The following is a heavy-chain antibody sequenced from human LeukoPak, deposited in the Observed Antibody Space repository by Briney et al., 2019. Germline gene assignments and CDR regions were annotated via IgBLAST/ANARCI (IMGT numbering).Heavy chain of an antibody. CDR2: IYTSGST. Sequence: SGPGLVKPSETLSLTCTVSGGSISSYYWSWIRQPAGKGLEWIGRIYTSGSTNYNPSLKSRVTMSVDTSKNQFSLKLSSVTAADTAAYYCARTIMITFGGVIAYYMDVWGKGTTVTVSS. V-gene: IGHV4-4*07. J-gene: IGHJ6*03. D-gene: IGHD3-16*02. CDR3: ARTIMITFGGVIAYYMDV. CDR1: GGSISSYY.